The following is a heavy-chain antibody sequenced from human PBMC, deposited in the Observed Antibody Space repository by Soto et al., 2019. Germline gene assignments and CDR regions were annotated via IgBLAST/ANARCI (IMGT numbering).Heavy chain of an antibody. J-gene: IGHJ5*02. CDR3: ARGNYDFGWFDP. V-gene: IGHV4-31*03. Sequence: SETLSLTCTVSGGSISSGGYYWSWIRQHPGKGLEWIGYIYYSGSTYYNPSLKSRVTISVDTSKNQFSLKLSSVTAADTAVYYCARGNYDFGWFDPWGQGTLVTVPQ. CDR2: IYYSGST. CDR1: GGSISSGGYY. D-gene: IGHD3-3*01.